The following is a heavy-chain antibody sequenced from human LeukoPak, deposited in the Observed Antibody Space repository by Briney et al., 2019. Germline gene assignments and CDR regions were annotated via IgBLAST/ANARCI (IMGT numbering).Heavy chain of an antibody. Sequence: ASVKVSCKTSGYSFTGYHIHWVRQAPGQGLEWMGWINPNSGGTNFAQKFPARVTLTRDTSISTVYMGLSSLRSDDTAIYYCARDSNQDYGGNSADHWGQGTLVTVSS. CDR3: ARDSNQDYGGNSADH. V-gene: IGHV1-2*02. D-gene: IGHD4-23*01. CDR1: GYSFTGYH. CDR2: INPNSGGT. J-gene: IGHJ4*02.